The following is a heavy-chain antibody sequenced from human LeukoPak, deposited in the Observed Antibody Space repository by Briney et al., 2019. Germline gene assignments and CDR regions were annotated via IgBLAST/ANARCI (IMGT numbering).Heavy chain of an antibody. V-gene: IGHV4-59*01. CDR1: GGSISSYY. D-gene: IGHD3-3*01. Sequence: PSETLSLTCTVSGGSISSYYWSWIRQPPGKGLEWIGYIYYSGSTNYNPSLKSRVTISVDTSKNQFSLKLSSVTAADTAVYYCARGSFDFWSGYFPDWGQGTLVTVSS. CDR3: ARGSFDFWSGYFPD. CDR2: IYYSGST. J-gene: IGHJ4*02.